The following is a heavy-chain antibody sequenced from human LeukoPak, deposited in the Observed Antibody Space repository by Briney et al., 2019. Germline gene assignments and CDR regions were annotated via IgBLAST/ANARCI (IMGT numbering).Heavy chain of an antibody. D-gene: IGHD3-10*01. J-gene: IGHJ3*02. CDR1: GFTFSNAW. Sequence: PGGSLRLSCAASGFTFSNAWMSWVRQAPGKGLEWVGRIKSKTDGGTTDYAAPVKGRFTISRDDSKNTLYLQMNSLKTEDTAVYYCTTRENYYGSGNYDIWGQGTMVTVSS. CDR2: IKSKTDGGTT. V-gene: IGHV3-15*01. CDR3: TTRENYYGSGNYDI.